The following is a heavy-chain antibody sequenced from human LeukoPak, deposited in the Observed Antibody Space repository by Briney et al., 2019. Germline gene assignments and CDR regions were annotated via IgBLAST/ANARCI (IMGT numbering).Heavy chain of an antibody. CDR2: ISSSSSTI. Sequence: GGSLRLSCAASGFTFSSYSMNWVRQAPGKGLEWVSYISSSSSTIYYADSVKGRFTISRDNAKNSLYLQMNSLRAEDTAVYYCAREGGSSGWYLDAFDIWGQGTMVTVSS. J-gene: IGHJ3*02. V-gene: IGHV3-48*01. CDR3: AREGGSSGWYLDAFDI. CDR1: GFTFSSYS. D-gene: IGHD6-19*01.